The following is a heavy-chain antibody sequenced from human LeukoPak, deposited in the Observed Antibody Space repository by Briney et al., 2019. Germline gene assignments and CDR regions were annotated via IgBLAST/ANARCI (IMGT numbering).Heavy chain of an antibody. V-gene: IGHV1-3*03. D-gene: IGHD6-19*01. CDR1: GYTFTSYA. Sequence: ASVKVSCKASGYTFTSYAMHWVRQAPGQRLEWMGWINAGNGNTKYSQEFQGRVTITRDTSASTAYMELSSLRSEDMAVYYCPRDRDLRRSGWSSDAFDIWGQGTMVTVSS. CDR3: PRDRDLRRSGWSSDAFDI. J-gene: IGHJ3*02. CDR2: INAGNGNT.